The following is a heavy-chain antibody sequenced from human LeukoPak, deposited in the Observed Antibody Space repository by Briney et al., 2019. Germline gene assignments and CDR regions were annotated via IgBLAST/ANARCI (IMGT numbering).Heavy chain of an antibody. J-gene: IGHJ4*02. CDR2: IKQDGSEK. D-gene: IGHD3-3*01. CDR1: GVTFSNYW. Sequence: PGGSLRLSCAASGVTFSNYWMNWVRQAPGKGLEWVANIKQDGSEKYYVDSVKGRFTISRDNAKNSLYLQMNSLRAEDTAVYYCARDSYDFWSGSLGTDYWGQGTLVTVSS. V-gene: IGHV3-7*01. CDR3: ARDSYDFWSGSLGTDY.